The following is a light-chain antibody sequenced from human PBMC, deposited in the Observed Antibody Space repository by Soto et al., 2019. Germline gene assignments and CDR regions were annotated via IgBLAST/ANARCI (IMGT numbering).Light chain of an antibody. Sequence: DIQMTQSPSSLSAPVGDRVTITCRASQSISNYLNWYQQKPGKAPKLLIYAASSLQSGVPSRFSGSGSGTDFTLTISSLQPEDFATYYCQQSYSTPPWTFGQGTKVDIK. CDR1: QSISNY. V-gene: IGKV1-39*01. CDR3: QQSYSTPPWT. CDR2: AAS. J-gene: IGKJ1*01.